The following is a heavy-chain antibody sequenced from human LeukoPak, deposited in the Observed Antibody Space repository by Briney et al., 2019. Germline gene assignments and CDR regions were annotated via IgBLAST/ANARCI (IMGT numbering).Heavy chain of an antibody. D-gene: IGHD3-16*02. CDR1: GFTFSNAW. CDR3: TTDIDNYYYYGMDV. Sequence: GGSLRLSCAASGFTFSNAWMSWVRQAPGKGLERVGRIKSKTDGGTTDYAAPVKGRFTISRDDSKNTLYLRMNSLKTEDTAVYYCTTDIDNYYYYGMDVWGQGTTVTVSS. CDR2: IKSKTDGGTT. V-gene: IGHV3-15*01. J-gene: IGHJ6*02.